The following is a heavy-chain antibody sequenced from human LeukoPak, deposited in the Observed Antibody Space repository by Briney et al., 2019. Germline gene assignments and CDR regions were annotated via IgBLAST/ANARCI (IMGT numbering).Heavy chain of an antibody. Sequence: GGSLRLSCAASGFTLGRYWMHWFRQAPGTGLVWVARSNSDGKITDYADSVRGRFATSRDNTKNTVYLQMSSLRAEDTGVYYCARDHHDFWSGYPNYWGQGTLVIVSS. CDR3: ARDHHDFWSGYPNY. D-gene: IGHD3-3*01. CDR1: GFTLGRYW. J-gene: IGHJ4*02. V-gene: IGHV3-74*01. CDR2: SNSDGKIT.